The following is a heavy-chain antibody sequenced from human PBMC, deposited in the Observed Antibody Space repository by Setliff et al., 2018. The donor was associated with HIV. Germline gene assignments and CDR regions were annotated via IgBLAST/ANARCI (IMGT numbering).Heavy chain of an antibody. J-gene: IGHJ5*02. D-gene: IGHD3-22*01. Sequence: PGGSLRLSCAASGFTFSSYWINWVRQAPGKGLEWVANIKQDGSEKYYMDSVKGRFTISRDNAKNSLYLQMNSLRAEDTAVYYCANTMIVTLPWGQGTLVTVSS. CDR2: IKQDGSEK. CDR3: ANTMIVTLP. CDR1: GFTFSSYW. V-gene: IGHV3-7*03.